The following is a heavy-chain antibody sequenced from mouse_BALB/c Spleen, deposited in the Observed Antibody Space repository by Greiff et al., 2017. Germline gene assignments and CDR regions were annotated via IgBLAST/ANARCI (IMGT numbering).Heavy chain of an antibody. V-gene: IGHV5-15*02. CDR2: ISNLAYSI. CDR3: ARKDYYGTHWYFDV. D-gene: IGHD1-1*01. CDR1: GFTFSDYG. Sequence: EVKLQESGGGLVQPGGSRKLSCAASGFTFSDYGMAWVRQAPGKGPEWVAFISNLAYSIYYADTVTGRFTISRENAKNTLYLEMSSLRSEDTAMYYCARKDYYGTHWYFDVWGAGTTVTVSS. J-gene: IGHJ1*01.